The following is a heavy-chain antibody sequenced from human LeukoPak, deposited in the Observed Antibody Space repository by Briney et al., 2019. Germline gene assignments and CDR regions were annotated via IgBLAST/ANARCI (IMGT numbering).Heavy chain of an antibody. Sequence: GGSLRLSCAASGFTFSTYWMHWVRQAPGKGLVWVSRINGDGSSTSYADSVKGRFTISRDNAKNTLYLQMNSLRAEDTAVYHCAKNLHCSSTSCYRARPNWFDPWGQGTLVTVSS. V-gene: IGHV3-74*01. CDR2: INGDGSST. CDR3: AKNLHCSSTSCYRARPNWFDP. CDR1: GFTFSTYW. J-gene: IGHJ5*02. D-gene: IGHD2-2*01.